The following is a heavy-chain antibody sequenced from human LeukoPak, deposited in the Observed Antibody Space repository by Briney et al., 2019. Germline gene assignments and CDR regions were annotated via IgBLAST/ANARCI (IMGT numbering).Heavy chain of an antibody. CDR1: GDSVSSNSAA. V-gene: IGHV6-1*01. Sequence: SQTLSLTCAISGDSVSSNSAAWNWIRQPPSRGLEWLGRTYYRSKWYNDYAVSVKSRIPINPDTSKNQFSLQLNSVTPEDTAVYYCARAIAAGYSTFDYWGQGTLVTVSS. CDR2: TYYRSKWYN. J-gene: IGHJ4*02. CDR3: ARAIAAGYSTFDY. D-gene: IGHD6-13*01.